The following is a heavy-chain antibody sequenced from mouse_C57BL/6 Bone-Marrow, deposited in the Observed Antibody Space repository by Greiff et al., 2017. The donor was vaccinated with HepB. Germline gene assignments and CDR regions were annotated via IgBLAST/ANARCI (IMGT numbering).Heavy chain of an antibody. CDR1: GYTFTSYW. CDR2: IDPNSGGT. V-gene: IGHV1-72*01. Sequence: QVQLKQPGAELVKPGASVKLSCKASGYTFTSYWMHWVKQRPGRGLEWIGRIDPNSGGTKYNEKFKSKATLTVDKPSSTAYMQLSSRTSEDSAVYYCARAGRRGYFDYWGQGTTLTVSS. CDR3: ARAGRRGYFDY. J-gene: IGHJ2*01.